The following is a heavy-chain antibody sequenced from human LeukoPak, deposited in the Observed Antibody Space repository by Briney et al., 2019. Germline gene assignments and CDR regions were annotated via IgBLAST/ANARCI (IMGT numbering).Heavy chain of an antibody. CDR3: AGGNSMDV. V-gene: IGHV3-7*03. CDR1: EFTFSNYW. CDR2: IKKDGSGI. D-gene: IGHD1/OR15-1a*01. Sequence: GGSLRLSCAASEFTFSNYWMSWVRQAPGKGLEWVANIKKDGSGISYVDSVKGRFIISRDNTRNLLYLQMNSLTVEDTAVYFCAGGNSMDVWGKGTAVTVSS. J-gene: IGHJ6*04.